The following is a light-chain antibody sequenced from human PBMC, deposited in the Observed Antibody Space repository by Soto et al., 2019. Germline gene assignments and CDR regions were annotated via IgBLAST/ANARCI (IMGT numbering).Light chain of an antibody. Sequence: EVVLTRSPATLSVSPGARATLSCRASQSVSSYLAWYQQKPGQAPRLLIYDASNRATGIPARFSGSGSGTDFTLTISSLEPEDFAVYYCQQRRNWLTFGGGTKVDIK. CDR3: QQRRNWLT. CDR2: DAS. CDR1: QSVSSY. V-gene: IGKV3-11*01. J-gene: IGKJ4*01.